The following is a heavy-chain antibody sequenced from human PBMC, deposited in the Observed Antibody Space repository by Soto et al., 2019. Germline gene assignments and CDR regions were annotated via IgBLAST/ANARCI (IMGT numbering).Heavy chain of an antibody. V-gene: IGHV1-18*04. Sequence: VKVSCKASGYTFTSYGISWVRQAPGQGLEWMGWISAYNGNTNYAQKLQGRVTMTTDTSTSTAYMELRSLRSDDTAVYYCARVTEAMIGHAFDIWGQGTMVTVSS. D-gene: IGHD3-22*01. J-gene: IGHJ3*02. CDR1: GYTFTSYG. CDR3: ARVTEAMIGHAFDI. CDR2: ISAYNGNT.